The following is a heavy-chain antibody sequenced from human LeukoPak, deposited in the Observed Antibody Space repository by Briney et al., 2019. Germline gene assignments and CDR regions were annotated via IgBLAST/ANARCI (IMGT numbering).Heavy chain of an antibody. D-gene: IGHD2-2*01. CDR3: ARVGWYCSSTSCSTFDY. CDR2: ISSSSSYI. CDR1: GFTFSSYS. V-gene: IGHV3-21*01. J-gene: IGHJ4*02. Sequence: GGSLRLSCAASGFTFSSYSMNWVRQAPGKGLEWVSSISSSSSYIYYADSVKGRFTISRDNAKNSLYLQMNSLRAEDTAVYYCARVGWYCSSTSCSTFDYWGQGTLVTVSS.